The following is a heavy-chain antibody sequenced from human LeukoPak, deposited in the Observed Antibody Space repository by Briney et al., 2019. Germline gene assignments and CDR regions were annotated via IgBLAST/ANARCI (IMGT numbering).Heavy chain of an antibody. CDR2: IYNDGNT. CDR3: ARDREVVTAKAQMDV. Sequence: GGSLRLSCAVPGFTVSTNHMSWVRQAPGRGLEWVSVIYNDGNTYYTDSVKGRFTISRDNSKNTVFLQMNSLRVEDTAVYYCARDREVVTAKAQMDVWGKGTTVTVSS. D-gene: IGHD2-21*02. CDR1: GFTVSTNH. J-gene: IGHJ6*03. V-gene: IGHV3-53*01.